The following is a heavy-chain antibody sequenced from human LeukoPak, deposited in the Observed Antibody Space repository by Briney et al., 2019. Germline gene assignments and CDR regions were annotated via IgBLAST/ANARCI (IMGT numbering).Heavy chain of an antibody. V-gene: IGHV4-59*01. J-gene: IGHJ3*02. D-gene: IGHD3-16*01. CDR2: IYYSGST. CDR3: ARDSRETYYDYVWGSSPGGAFDI. CDR1: GGSISSYY. Sequence: PSETLSLTCTVSGGSISSYYWSWIRQPPGKGLEWIGYIYYSGSTNYNPSLKSRVTISVDTSKNQFSLKLSSVTAADTAVYYCARDSRETYYDYVWGSSPGGAFDIWGQGTMVTVSS.